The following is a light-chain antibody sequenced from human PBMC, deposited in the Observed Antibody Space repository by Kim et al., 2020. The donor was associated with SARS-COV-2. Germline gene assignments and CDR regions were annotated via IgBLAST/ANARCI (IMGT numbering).Light chain of an antibody. Sequence: QPVLTQPPSVSGAPGQRVTISCTGSSSNIGAGYDVHWYQQLPETAPKLLIYGNNNRPSGVPDRFSGSKSGTSASLAISGLQTEDEADYYCQSYDISLSSSFVVFGGGTQLTVL. CDR1: SSNIGAGYD. V-gene: IGLV1-40*01. CDR2: GNN. CDR3: QSYDISLSSSFVV. J-gene: IGLJ2*01.